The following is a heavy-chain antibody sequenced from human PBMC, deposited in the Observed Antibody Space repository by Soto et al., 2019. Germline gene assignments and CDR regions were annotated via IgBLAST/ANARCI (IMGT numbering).Heavy chain of an antibody. D-gene: IGHD1-26*01. J-gene: IGHJ4*02. Sequence: GGSLRLSCGVSEFTFSSYSMNWVHQAPGKGLEWLAYICSLSQTIYYADSVKGRFTISRDNAKNSLYLQMNSLRDEGTAVYFCAREDIMGTRSFDYWGQGTRVTVSS. CDR1: EFTFSSYS. V-gene: IGHV3-48*02. CDR2: ICSLSQTI. CDR3: AREDIMGTRSFDY.